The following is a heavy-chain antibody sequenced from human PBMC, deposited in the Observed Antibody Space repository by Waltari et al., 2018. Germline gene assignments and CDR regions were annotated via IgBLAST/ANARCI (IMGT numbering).Heavy chain of an antibody. D-gene: IGHD3-10*01. J-gene: IGHJ5*02. CDR2: IYNSGGA. CDR3: ARHFFRGDQNKQFDP. Sequence: QVHLQESGPGLVKPSETLSLTCTVSGDSISSIPYYWGWIRQPPGKGLEWIGSIYNSGGASRNPSRKSRVPIFVDTSKNQFSLKLSSVTAADTALYYCARHFFRGDQNKQFDPWGQGTLVTVSS. CDR1: GDSISSIPYY. V-gene: IGHV4-39*01.